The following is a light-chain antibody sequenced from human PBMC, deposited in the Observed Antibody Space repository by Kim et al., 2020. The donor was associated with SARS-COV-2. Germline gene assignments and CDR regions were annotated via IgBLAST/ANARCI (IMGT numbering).Light chain of an antibody. J-gene: IGLJ2*01. Sequence: GLSLTLSCTGTSSDVGGYNAVSWYQQHPGKAPKLTIYDVIKRPSGVSNRFSGSKSGNTASLTISGLQAEDEADYYCSSYTGTSTVIFGGGTQLTVL. CDR1: SSDVGGYNA. V-gene: IGLV2-14*04. CDR2: DVI. CDR3: SSYTGTSTVI.